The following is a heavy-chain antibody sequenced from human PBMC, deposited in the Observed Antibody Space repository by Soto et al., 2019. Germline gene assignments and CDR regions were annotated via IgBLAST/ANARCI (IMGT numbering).Heavy chain of an antibody. CDR2: ISAHNGNT. CDR3: ARVEGRRKIHGVWRSGWYFEYFQQ. Sequence: ASVKVSCKASGYTFSSYGISWVRQAPGQGLEWMGWISAHNGNTDYAQKLQGRVTMTTDTSPSTAYMELRSLRSDDTAVYYCARVEGRRKIHGVWRSGWYFEYFQQWGQGTLVTVSS. D-gene: IGHD6-19*01. J-gene: IGHJ1*01. V-gene: IGHV1-18*01. CDR1: GYTFSSYG.